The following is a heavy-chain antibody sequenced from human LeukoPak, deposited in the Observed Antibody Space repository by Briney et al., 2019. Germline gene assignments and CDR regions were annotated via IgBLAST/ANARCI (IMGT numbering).Heavy chain of an antibody. J-gene: IGHJ4*02. CDR1: GGSISSYY. CDR2: IYYSGST. V-gene: IGHV4-59*01. D-gene: IGHD3-22*01. CDR3: ARSPGGAYYYDSSAIT. Sequence: SETPSLTCTVSGGSISSYYWSWIRQPPGKGLEWIGYIYYSGSTNYNPSLKSRVTISVDTSKNQFSLKLSSVTAADTAVYYCARSPGGAYYYDSSAITWGQGTLVTVSS.